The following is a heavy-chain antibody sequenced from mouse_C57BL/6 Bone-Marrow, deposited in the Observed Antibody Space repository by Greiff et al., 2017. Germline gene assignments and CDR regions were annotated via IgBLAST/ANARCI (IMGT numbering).Heavy chain of an antibody. CDR2: IDPENGDT. CDR3: TSRRVLGRN. D-gene: IGHD4-1*01. V-gene: IGHV14-4*01. J-gene: IGHJ3*01. CDR1: GFNIKDDY. Sequence: VQLQQPGAELVRPGASVKLSCTASGFNIKDDYMHWVKQRPEQGLEWIGWIDPENGDTEYAPKFQGKATITADTSSNTAYLQLSSLTSEDTAVEYCTSRRVLGRNWGQGTLVTVSA.